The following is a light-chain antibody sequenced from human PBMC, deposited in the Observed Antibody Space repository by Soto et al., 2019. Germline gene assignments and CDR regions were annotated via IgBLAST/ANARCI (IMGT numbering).Light chain of an antibody. Sequence: EIVLTQSPGTLSLSPGERATLSCRASQSISSNYLAWYQQKPGQAPRLLIYGASSRATGIPDRYSGSGSGTDFTLTISRLAPEDFVVYYCQQYGVSAQFTFGQGTKLEIK. CDR3: QQYGVSAQFT. CDR2: GAS. V-gene: IGKV3-20*01. CDR1: QSISSNY. J-gene: IGKJ2*01.